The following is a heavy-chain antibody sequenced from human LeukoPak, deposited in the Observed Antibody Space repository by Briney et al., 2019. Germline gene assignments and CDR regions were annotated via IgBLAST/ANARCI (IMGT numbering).Heavy chain of an antibody. V-gene: IGHV3-21*01. CDR1: GFTFSTYS. CDR2: ISSSSNCI. CDR3: ARVGEGVAGIWYFDL. J-gene: IGHJ2*01. Sequence: PGGSLRLSCAASGFTFSTYSMNWVRQAPGKGPEWVSSISSSSNCIYYADSVKGRFTISRDNAKTSLYLQMNSLRAEDTAVYYCARVGEGVAGIWYFDLWGRGTLVTVSS. D-gene: IGHD6-19*01.